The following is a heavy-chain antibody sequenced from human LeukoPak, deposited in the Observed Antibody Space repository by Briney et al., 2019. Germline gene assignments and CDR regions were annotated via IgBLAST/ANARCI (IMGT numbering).Heavy chain of an antibody. J-gene: IGHJ6*03. CDR3: ARTTEGYCRSTSCYDFSYSYYMDV. D-gene: IGHD2-2*01. CDR1: GFTFSDYY. V-gene: IGHV4-59*01. Sequence: GSLRLSCAASGFTFSDYYMSWIRQPPGKGLVWIGYIHYSGSTHYNPSLKSRVSISVDTSKNQFSLKLSSVTAADTAVYYCARTTEGYCRSTSCYDFSYSYYMDVWGKGTTVTISS. CDR2: IHYSGST.